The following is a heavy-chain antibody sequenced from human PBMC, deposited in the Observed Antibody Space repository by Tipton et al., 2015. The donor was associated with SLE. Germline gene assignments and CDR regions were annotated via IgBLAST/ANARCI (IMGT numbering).Heavy chain of an antibody. J-gene: IGHJ4*02. CDR3: TRARGQQLPTDY. Sequence: SLRLSCAASGFVFSSYWMHWVRQAPGKGPVWVARIKSDGSDTNYADSVRGRFTISRDNAKNTLYLQMNSLRAEDTAVYYCTRARGQQLPTDYWGQGTLVTVSS. CDR1: GFVFSSYW. V-gene: IGHV3-74*01. CDR2: IKSDGSDT. D-gene: IGHD6-13*01.